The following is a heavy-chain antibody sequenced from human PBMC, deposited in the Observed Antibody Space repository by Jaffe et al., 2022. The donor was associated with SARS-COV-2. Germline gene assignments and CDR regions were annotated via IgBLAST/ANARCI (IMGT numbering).Heavy chain of an antibody. V-gene: IGHV4-39*01. J-gene: IGHJ6*03. CDR3: ARLRVSSRGGYFYYMDV. D-gene: IGHD2-2*01. CDR1: GGSINNSNYY. CDR2: VYYSGNT. Sequence: QLQLQESGPGLVKPSETLSLTCTVSGGSINNSNYYWTWIRQPPGKGLEWIGTVYYSGNTYYNPSLKSRVTISGDTSKNQFSLKLSSVTAADTSVYYCARLRVSSRGGYFYYMDVWGKGTTVTVSS.